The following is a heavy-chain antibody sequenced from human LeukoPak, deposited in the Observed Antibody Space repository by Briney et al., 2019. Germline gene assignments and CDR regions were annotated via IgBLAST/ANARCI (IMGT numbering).Heavy chain of an antibody. CDR1: GFTFSSYG. V-gene: IGHV3-33*06. D-gene: IGHD3-22*01. Sequence: SGGSLRLSCAASGFTFSSYGMHWVRQAPGKGLEWVAVIWYDGSNKYYADSVKGRFTISRDNSKNALYLQMNSLRAEDTAVYCCAKGAPYYYDSSSYYYYYGMDVWGQGTTVTVSS. J-gene: IGHJ6*02. CDR2: IWYDGSNK. CDR3: AKGAPYYYDSSSYYYYYGMDV.